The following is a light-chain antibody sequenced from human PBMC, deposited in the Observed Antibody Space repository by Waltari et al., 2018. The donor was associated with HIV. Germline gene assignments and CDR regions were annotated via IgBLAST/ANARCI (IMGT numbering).Light chain of an antibody. Sequence: QSVLTQPPSVSAAPGQKVAISCSVSSSNIGTDYVSWYQPVPGSAPKLLIYDDGTRASGTPDRFPGSKSGTSATLGITGLQTGDGADYYFGTWGRSLGGRGFGGGTKLTV. CDR2: DDG. CDR3: GTWGRSLGGRG. V-gene: IGLV1-51*01. J-gene: IGLJ2*01. CDR1: SSNIGTDY.